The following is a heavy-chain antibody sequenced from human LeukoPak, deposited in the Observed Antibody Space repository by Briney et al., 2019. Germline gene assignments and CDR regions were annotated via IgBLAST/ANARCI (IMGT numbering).Heavy chain of an antibody. D-gene: IGHD1-26*01. V-gene: IGHV3-9*01. J-gene: IGHJ3*02. Sequence: GGSLRLSCAASGFTFDDYAMHWVRQAPGKGLEWVSGISWNSGSIGYADSVKGRFTISRDNAKNSLYLQMNSLRAEDTALYYCAKDWGGSFAFDIWGQGTMVTVSS. CDR2: ISWNSGSI. CDR3: AKDWGGSFAFDI. CDR1: GFTFDDYA.